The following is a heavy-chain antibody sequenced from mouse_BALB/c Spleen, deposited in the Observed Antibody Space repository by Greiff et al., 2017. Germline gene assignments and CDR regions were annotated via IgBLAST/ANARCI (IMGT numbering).Heavy chain of an antibody. D-gene: IGHD1-1*01. J-gene: IGHJ3*01. Sequence: QVQLQQPGAELVKPGASVKLSCKASGYTFTSYWMHWVKQRPGQGLEWIGEINPSNGRTNYNEKFKSKATLTVDKSSSTAYMQLSSLTSEDSAVYYCARWDYYGSSYPYGGQGTLVTVSA. CDR3: ARWDYYGSSYPY. V-gene: IGHV1S81*02. CDR2: INPSNGRT. CDR1: GYTFTSYW.